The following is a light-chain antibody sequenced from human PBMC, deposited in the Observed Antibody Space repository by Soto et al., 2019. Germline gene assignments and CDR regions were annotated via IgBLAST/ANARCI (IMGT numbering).Light chain of an antibody. V-gene: IGKV1-5*03. CDR1: QSINNS. Sequence: DIQMTQSPSTLSASVGDRVTITCRATQSINNSLAWYQQKPGKAPKLLIFTASTLESGVPSRFSGSGSGTEFTLSISSLQPDDFATYYGQHYDSFPRTFGQGTKVEIK. J-gene: IGKJ1*01. CDR3: QHYDSFPRT. CDR2: TAS.